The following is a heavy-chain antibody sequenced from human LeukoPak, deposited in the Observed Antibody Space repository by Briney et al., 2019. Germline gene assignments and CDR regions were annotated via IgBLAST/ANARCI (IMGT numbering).Heavy chain of an antibody. CDR1: GYTFTSYY. Sequence: GASVKVSCKASGYTFTSYYMHWVRQAPGQGLEWMGIINPSGDSTSYAQKFQGRVTMTRDTSTSTVYMELSSLRSEDTAVYYCARGGSPHYYYGSGSYYTIWGQGTMVTVSS. CDR3: ARGGSPHYYYGSGSYYTI. J-gene: IGHJ3*02. D-gene: IGHD3-10*01. CDR2: INPSGDST. V-gene: IGHV1-46*01.